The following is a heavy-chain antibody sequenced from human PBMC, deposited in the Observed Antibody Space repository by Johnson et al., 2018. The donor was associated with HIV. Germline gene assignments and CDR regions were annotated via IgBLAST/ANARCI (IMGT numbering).Heavy chain of an antibody. J-gene: IGHJ3*02. Sequence: EVQLVESGGVVVQPGGSLRLSCAASGFTFDDYAMHWVRQAPGKGLEWVSLISWDGGSTYYADSVKGRFTISRDNSKNSLYLQMNSLRAEDRALYFCAREGWYGDYVDAFDIWGQGAMVTVSS. D-gene: IGHD4-17*01. CDR1: GFTFDDYA. CDR3: AREGWYGDYVDAFDI. V-gene: IGHV3-43D*03. CDR2: ISWDGGST.